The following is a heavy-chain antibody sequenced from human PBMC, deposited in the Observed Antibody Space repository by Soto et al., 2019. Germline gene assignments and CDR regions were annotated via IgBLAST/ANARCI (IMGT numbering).Heavy chain of an antibody. CDR2: IYPGVSDT. CDR3: ARLADILTGYYYYYGMDV. Sequence: GESLKISCKGSGYSFTSYWIGWVRQMPGKGLELIGIIYPGVSDTRYSPSFQGQVTISADKSISTAYLQWSSLKASDTAMYYCARLADILTGYYYYYGMDVWGQGTAVTVSS. CDR1: GYSFTSYW. D-gene: IGHD3-9*01. J-gene: IGHJ6*02. V-gene: IGHV5-51*01.